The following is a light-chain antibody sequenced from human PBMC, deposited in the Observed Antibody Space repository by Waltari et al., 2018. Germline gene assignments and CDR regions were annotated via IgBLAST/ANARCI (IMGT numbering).Light chain of an antibody. CDR1: HGISNY. CDR2: AAS. J-gene: IGKJ1*01. Sequence: QLNQSPSSLSAYVGDRDTITCRASHGISNYLAWYQQKPWKAPKLLIYAASTLQSGVPSRFSGSGSGTDFTLTISSLQPEDFATYYCQQLNSYQWTFGQGTKVEIK. CDR3: QQLNSYQWT. V-gene: IGKV1-9*01.